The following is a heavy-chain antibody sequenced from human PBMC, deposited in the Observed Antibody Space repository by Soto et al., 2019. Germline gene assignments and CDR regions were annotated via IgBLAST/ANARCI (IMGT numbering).Heavy chain of an antibody. CDR2: MHYTGFS. J-gene: IGHJ6*04. CDR1: GDSVTRHY. V-gene: IGHV4-59*02. Sequence: SETLSLTCSFSGDSVTRHYLTWIRQSPEKGLEWIGYMHYTGFSHYNPSLKSRLTISVDRSKNQFSLQLSSVTAGDTAVYYCTRKRNRVRDFWSGYADYGMAVWGEATKVTVSS. CDR3: TRKRNRVRDFWSGYADYGMAV. D-gene: IGHD3-3*01.